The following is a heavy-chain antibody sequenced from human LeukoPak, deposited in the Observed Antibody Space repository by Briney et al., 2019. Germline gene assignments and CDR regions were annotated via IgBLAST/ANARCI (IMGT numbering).Heavy chain of an antibody. Sequence: GGSLRLSCVASGFTFSAYGMHWVRQAPGKGLEWVAYIRYDASNKYYADSVKGRFTISRDNSKNTLYLQMNSLRGDDTAVYHCARDDIAAVGNVQDYWGQGTLVTVSS. J-gene: IGHJ4*02. CDR2: IRYDASNK. D-gene: IGHD6-13*01. CDR3: ARDDIAAVGNVQDY. CDR1: GFTFSAYG. V-gene: IGHV3-30*02.